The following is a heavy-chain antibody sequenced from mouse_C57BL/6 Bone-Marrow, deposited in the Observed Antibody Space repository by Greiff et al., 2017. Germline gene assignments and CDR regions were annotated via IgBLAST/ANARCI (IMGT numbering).Heavy chain of an antibody. J-gene: IGHJ1*03. D-gene: IGHD2-4*01. CDR3: TRDGYDYDGRGWYFDV. CDR1: GYTFTSYW. Sequence: VQLQQSGTVLARPGASVKMSCKTSGYTFTSYWMHWVKQRPGQGLEWIGAIYPGNSDTSYNQKFKGKAKLTAVTSASTAYMELSSLTNEDSAVYYCTRDGYDYDGRGWYFDVWGTGTTVTVSS. CDR2: IYPGNSDT. V-gene: IGHV1-5*01.